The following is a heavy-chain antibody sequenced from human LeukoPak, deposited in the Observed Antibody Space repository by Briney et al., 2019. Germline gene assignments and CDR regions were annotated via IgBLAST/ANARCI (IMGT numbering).Heavy chain of an antibody. J-gene: IGHJ4*02. CDR3: AKDLGYSSGWYRGDYFDY. V-gene: IGHV3-23*01. CDR2: ISGSGGST. Sequence: GGSLRLSCAASGFTFSSYAMHWVRQAPGKGLEWVAVISGSGGSTYYADSVKGRFTISRDNSKNTLYLQMNSLRAEDTAVYYCAKDLGYSSGWYRGDYFDYWGQGTLVTVSS. CDR1: GFTFSSYA. D-gene: IGHD6-19*01.